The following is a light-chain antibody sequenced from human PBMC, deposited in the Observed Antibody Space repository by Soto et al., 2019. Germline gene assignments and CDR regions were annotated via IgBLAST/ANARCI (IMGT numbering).Light chain of an antibody. CDR2: AAS. Sequence: DIQLTQSPSFLSASVGDRVTITSRASQGISSYLAWYQQKPGKAPKLLIFAASTLQNGVPSRFSGSGSGTEFTLTISSLQPEDFATYYCLHLNSYSPDTFGPGTKVDIK. V-gene: IGKV1-9*01. J-gene: IGKJ3*01. CDR1: QGISSY. CDR3: LHLNSYSPDT.